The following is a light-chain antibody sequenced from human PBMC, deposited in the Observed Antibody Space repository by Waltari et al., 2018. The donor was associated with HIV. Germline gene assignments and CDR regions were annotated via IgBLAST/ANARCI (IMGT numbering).Light chain of an antibody. J-gene: IGLJ2*01. Sequence: QSVLTQPPSASGTPGQRVTISCSGSSSNTGSNTVNWYQQLPGTAPKILIYRNNQRPSGVPDGFSGSKSVTSASLAISGLQSEDEADYYCAAWDDSLNGVVFGGGTKLTVL. CDR3: AAWDDSLNGVV. CDR2: RNN. V-gene: IGLV1-44*01. CDR1: SSNTGSNT.